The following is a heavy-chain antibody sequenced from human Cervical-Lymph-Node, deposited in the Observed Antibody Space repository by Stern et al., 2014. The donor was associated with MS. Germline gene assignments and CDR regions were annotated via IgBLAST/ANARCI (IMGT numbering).Heavy chain of an antibody. Sequence: VQLVDSGGGVVQPGRSLRLSCAASGFTFSSSAMHWVRQAPGKGLEWVAVISDDGSNKYYADSVKGRFTISRDNSKNTLYLQMNSLRAEDTAVYYCARRAYSSSWLEIFFDYWGQGTLVTVSS. V-gene: IGHV3-30*01. CDR2: ISDDGSNK. D-gene: IGHD6-13*01. CDR3: ARRAYSSSWLEIFFDY. J-gene: IGHJ4*02. CDR1: GFTFSSSA.